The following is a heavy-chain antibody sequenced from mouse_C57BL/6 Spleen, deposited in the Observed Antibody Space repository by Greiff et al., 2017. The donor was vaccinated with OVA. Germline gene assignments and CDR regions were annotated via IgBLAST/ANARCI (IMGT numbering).Heavy chain of an antibody. CDR2: IDPSDSET. CDR1: GYTFTSYW. Sequence: VQLQQPGAELVRPGSSVKLSCTASGYTFTSYWMHWVKQRPIQGLEWIGNIDPSDSETHYNQKFKDKATLTVDKSSSTAYMQLSSLTSEDSAVYYCARYSGSSFFDYWGQGTTLTVSS. J-gene: IGHJ2*01. D-gene: IGHD1-1*01. CDR3: ARYSGSSFFDY. V-gene: IGHV1-52*01.